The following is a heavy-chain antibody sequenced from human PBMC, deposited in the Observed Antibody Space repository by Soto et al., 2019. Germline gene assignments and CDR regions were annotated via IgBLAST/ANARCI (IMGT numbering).Heavy chain of an antibody. CDR2: IYYSGST. CDR1: GGSISSYY. V-gene: IGHV4-59*12. CDR3: AREAITMVRGVTPRRWFDP. D-gene: IGHD3-10*01. J-gene: IGHJ5*02. Sequence: PSETLSLTCTVSGGSISSYYWSWIRQPPGKGLEWIGYIYYSGSTNYNPSLKSRVTISVDTSKNQFSLKLSSVTAADTAVYYCAREAITMVRGVTPRRWFDPWGQGTLVTVSS.